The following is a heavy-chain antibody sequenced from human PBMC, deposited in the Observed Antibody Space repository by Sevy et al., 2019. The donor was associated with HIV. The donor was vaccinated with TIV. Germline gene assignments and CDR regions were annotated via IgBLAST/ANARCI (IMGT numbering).Heavy chain of an antibody. CDR2: IIPIFGTA. V-gene: IGHV1-69*13. D-gene: IGHD3-3*01. CDR3: ARAIFGVVITYYGMDV. CDR1: GGTFSSYA. J-gene: IGHJ6*02. Sequence: ASVKVSCKASGGTFSSYAISWVRQAPGQGLEWMGGIIPIFGTANYAQKFQGRVTITADESTSTAYMELSSLRSEDTAVYYWARAIFGVVITYYGMDVWGQGTTVTVSS.